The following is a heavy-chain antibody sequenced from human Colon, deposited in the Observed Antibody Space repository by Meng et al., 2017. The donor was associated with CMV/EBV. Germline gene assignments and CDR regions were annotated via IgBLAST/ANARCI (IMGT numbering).Heavy chain of an antibody. Sequence: GGSLRLSCAAYGFTFDDYAMHWVRQAPGKGLEWVSGISWNSGSIGYADSVKGRFTISRDNAKNSLYLQMNSLRAEDTALYYCAKASNYYDSSGMFDYWGQGTLVTVSS. D-gene: IGHD3-22*01. CDR2: ISWNSGSI. CDR3: AKASNYYDSSGMFDY. J-gene: IGHJ4*02. V-gene: IGHV3-9*01. CDR1: GFTFDDYA.